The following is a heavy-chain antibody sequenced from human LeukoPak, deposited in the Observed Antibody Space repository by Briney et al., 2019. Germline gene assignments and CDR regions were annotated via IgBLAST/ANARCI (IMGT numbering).Heavy chain of an antibody. Sequence: GRSLRLSCAASGFTFDDYVMHWVRQAPGKGLEWVSGISWNSGSIGYADSVKGRFTISRDNAKNSLYLQMNSLRAEDTALYYCAKAYSSGGGVDYWGQGTLVTVSS. CDR2: ISWNSGSI. J-gene: IGHJ4*02. D-gene: IGHD6-19*01. V-gene: IGHV3-9*01. CDR1: GFTFDDYV. CDR3: AKAYSSGGGVDY.